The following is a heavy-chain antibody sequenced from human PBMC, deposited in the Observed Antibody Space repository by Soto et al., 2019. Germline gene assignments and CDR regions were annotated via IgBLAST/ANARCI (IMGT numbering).Heavy chain of an antibody. J-gene: IGHJ4*02. Sequence: GGSLRLSCAASGFTFSSYGMHWVRQAPGKGLEWVAVISYDGSNKYYADSVKGRFTISRDNSKNTLYLQMNSLRAEDTAVYYCAKAYSVADKRYFDYWGQGTLVTVSS. CDR2: ISYDGSNK. V-gene: IGHV3-30*18. CDR3: AKAYSVADKRYFDY. D-gene: IGHD6-19*01. CDR1: GFTFSSYG.